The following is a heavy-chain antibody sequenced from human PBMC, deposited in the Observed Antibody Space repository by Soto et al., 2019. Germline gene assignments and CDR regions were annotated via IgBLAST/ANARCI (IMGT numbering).Heavy chain of an antibody. CDR3: AKGRVPGASGNYYGMDV. CDR1: GFTFNNSG. Sequence: QVQLVESGGGVVQPGRSLRLSCAVSGFTFNNSGMHWIRQAPGKGLEWVAVISFDGSETYYADSMKGRFTISRDNSKTMLQLQMTSLTAEATAIYYCAKGRVPGASGNYYGMDVWGQGTTVTVSS. J-gene: IGHJ6*02. CDR2: ISFDGSET. D-gene: IGHD6-19*01. V-gene: IGHV3-30*18.